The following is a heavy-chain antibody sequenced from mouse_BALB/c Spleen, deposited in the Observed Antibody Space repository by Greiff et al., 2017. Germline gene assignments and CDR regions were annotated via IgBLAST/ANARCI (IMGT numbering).Heavy chain of an antibody. D-gene: IGHD2-3*01. Sequence: EVKVVESGGGLVKPGGSLKLSCAASGFTFSDYYMYWVRQTPEKRLEWVATISDGGSYTYYPDSVKGRFTISRDNAKNNLYLQMSSLKSEDTAMYYCARGRDDGYFDCWGQGTTLTVSA. J-gene: IGHJ2*01. V-gene: IGHV5-4*02. CDR2: ISDGGSYT. CDR1: GFTFSDYY. CDR3: ARGRDDGYFDC.